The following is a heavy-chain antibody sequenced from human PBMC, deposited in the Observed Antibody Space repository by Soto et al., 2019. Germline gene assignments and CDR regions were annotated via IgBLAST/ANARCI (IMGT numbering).Heavy chain of an antibody. CDR2: ISYDGSNK. D-gene: IGHD3-3*01. Sequence: GGSLRLSCAASGFTFSSYAMHWVRQAPGKGLEWVAVISYDGSNKYYANSVKGRFTISRDNSKNTLYLQMNSLRAEDTAVYYCARDGRYDFWSAYFGDFDYWGQSTLVTVSS. V-gene: IGHV3-30-3*01. CDR3: ARDGRYDFWSAYFGDFDY. J-gene: IGHJ4*02. CDR1: GFTFSSYA.